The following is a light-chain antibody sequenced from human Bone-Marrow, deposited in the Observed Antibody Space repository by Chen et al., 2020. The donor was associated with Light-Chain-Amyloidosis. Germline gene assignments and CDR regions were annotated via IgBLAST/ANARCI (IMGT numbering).Light chain of an antibody. J-gene: IGKJ2*01. CDR3: QQRSKWMYT. Sequence: EIVLTQSPATLSLSPGERATLSCRASQSVSSYLAWFQQKPGQAPRLLIYDASNRATGIPARCSGSGSGTDFTLTISSLEPEDFALYYCQQRSKWMYTFGQGTKLEIK. CDR1: QSVSSY. V-gene: IGKV3-11*01. CDR2: DAS.